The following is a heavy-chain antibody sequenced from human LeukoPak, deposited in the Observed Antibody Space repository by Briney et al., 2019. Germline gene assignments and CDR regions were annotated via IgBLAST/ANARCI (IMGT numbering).Heavy chain of an antibody. Sequence: SETLSLTCAVYGGSFSGYYWSWIRQPPGKGLEWIGEINHSGSTNYNPSLRSRVTISVDTSKNQFSLKLSSVTAADTAVYYCARALYQSIADDWGQGTLVTVSS. CDR1: GGSFSGYY. V-gene: IGHV4-34*01. CDR2: INHSGST. D-gene: IGHD6-6*01. J-gene: IGHJ4*02. CDR3: ARALYQSIADD.